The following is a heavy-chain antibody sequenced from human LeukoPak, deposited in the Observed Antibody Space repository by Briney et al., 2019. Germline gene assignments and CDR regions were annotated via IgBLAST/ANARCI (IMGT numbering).Heavy chain of an antibody. CDR3: ARNLGGSSWVFDY. D-gene: IGHD6-13*01. V-gene: IGHV4-59*01. CDR1: GGSISSYY. J-gene: IGHJ4*02. CDR2: IYYSGST. Sequence: SETLSLTCTVSGGSISSYYWSWIRQPPGKGLEWIGYIYYSGSTNYNPSLKSRATISVDTSKNQFSLKLSSVTAADTAVYYCARNLGGSSWVFDYWGQGTLVTFSS.